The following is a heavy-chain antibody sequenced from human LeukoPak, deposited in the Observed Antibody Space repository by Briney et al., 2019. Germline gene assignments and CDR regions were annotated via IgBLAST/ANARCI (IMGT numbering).Heavy chain of an antibody. CDR3: ARAVVRGVADY. V-gene: IGHV3-21*01. J-gene: IGHJ4*02. CDR1: GFTFSSYS. CDR2: ISSSSSYI. D-gene: IGHD3-10*01. Sequence: GGSLRLSCAASGFTFSSYSMNWVRQAPGEGLEWVSSISSSSSYIYYADSVKGRFTISRDNAKNSLYLQMNSLRAEDTAVYYCARAVVRGVADYWGQGTLVTVSS.